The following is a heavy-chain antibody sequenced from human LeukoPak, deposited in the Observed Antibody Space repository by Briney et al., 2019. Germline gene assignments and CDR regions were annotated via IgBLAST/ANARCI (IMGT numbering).Heavy chain of an antibody. J-gene: IGHJ6*03. V-gene: IGHV3-21*01. CDR2: ISSSSSYI. Sequence: GGSLRLSCAASGFTFSSYSMNWVRQAPGKGLEWVSSISSSSSYIYYADSVKGRFTISRDNAKNSLYLQMNSLRAEDTAVYYCARAENYYYYMDVWGKGTTVTVSS. CDR3: ARAENYYYYMDV. CDR1: GFTFSSYS.